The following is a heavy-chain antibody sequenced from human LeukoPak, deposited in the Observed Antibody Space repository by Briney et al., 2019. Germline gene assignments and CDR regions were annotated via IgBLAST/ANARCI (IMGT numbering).Heavy chain of an antibody. D-gene: IGHD2-2*01. CDR1: GYTFTSYY. Sequence: ASVKVSCKASGYTFTSYYMHWVRQAPGQGLEWMGIINPSGGSTSYAQKFQGRVTMTRDTSTSTVYVELSSLRSEDTAFYYCARDEWGSCSSSGCYYFDYWGQGTLVTVSS. J-gene: IGHJ4*02. CDR2: INPSGGST. CDR3: ARDEWGSCSSSGCYYFDY. V-gene: IGHV1-46*01.